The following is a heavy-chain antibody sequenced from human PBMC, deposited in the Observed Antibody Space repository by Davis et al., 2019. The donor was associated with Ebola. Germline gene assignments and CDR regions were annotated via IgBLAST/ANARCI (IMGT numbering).Heavy chain of an antibody. CDR2: FDPEDGET. Sequence: ASVKVSCKVSGYTLTELSMHWVRQAPGKGLEWMGGFDPEDGETIYAQKFQGRVTMTEDTSTDTAYMELSSLRSEDTAVYYCATVGNVDTANDAFDIWGQGTMVTVSS. J-gene: IGHJ3*02. CDR1: GYTLTELS. CDR3: ATVGNVDTANDAFDI. V-gene: IGHV1-24*01. D-gene: IGHD5-18*01.